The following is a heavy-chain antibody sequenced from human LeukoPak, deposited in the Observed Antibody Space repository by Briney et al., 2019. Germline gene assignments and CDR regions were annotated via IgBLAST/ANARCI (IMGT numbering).Heavy chain of an antibody. D-gene: IGHD1-26*01. CDR1: GGSINNGSYY. CDR2: IYASGTT. CDR3: ARGARRGGSYYFEY. J-gene: IGHJ4*02. Sequence: SETLSLTCTVSGGSINNGSYYWSWIRQPAGKGLEWIGRIYASGTTNFNPSLKSRVTISIDTSKNQFSLKLSSVTAADTAVYYCARGARRGGSYYFEYWGQGTLVTVSS. V-gene: IGHV4-61*02.